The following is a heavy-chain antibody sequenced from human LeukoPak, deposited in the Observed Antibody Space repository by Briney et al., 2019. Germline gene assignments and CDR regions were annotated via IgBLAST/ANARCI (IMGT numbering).Heavy chain of an antibody. J-gene: IGHJ6*02. CDR3: ARDPSRYYGSGSYYSFMDV. D-gene: IGHD3-10*01. Sequence: ASVKVSCKASGYTFTGYYIHWVRQAPGQGLEWMGCIDANSGGTIYAQKFQGRVTMTRDTSISTAYMELSRLRSDDTAVYYCARDPSRYYGSGSYYSFMDVWGQGTTVTVSS. CDR1: GYTFTGYY. V-gene: IGHV1-2*02. CDR2: IDANSGGT.